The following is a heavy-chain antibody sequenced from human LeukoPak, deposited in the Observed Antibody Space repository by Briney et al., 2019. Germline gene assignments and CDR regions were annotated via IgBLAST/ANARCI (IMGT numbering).Heavy chain of an antibody. J-gene: IGHJ5*02. CDR3: ARGHFIFVVVPAAAYNWFDP. D-gene: IGHD2-2*01. CDR1: GYSIRSSNW. V-gene: IGHV4-28*03. CDR2: IYYSGST. Sequence: ASETLSLTCAVSGYSIRSSNWWGWIRQPPGKGLEWIGYIYYSGSTYYNPSLKSRVTMSVDTSKNQFSLKLSSVTAADTAVYYCARGHFIFVVVPAAAYNWFDPWGQGTLVTVSS.